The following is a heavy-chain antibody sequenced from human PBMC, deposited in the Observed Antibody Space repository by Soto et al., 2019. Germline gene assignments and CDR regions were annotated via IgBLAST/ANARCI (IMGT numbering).Heavy chain of an antibody. CDR1: GFTFSNAW. V-gene: IGHV3-15*01. J-gene: IGHJ4*02. D-gene: IGHD3-10*01. CDR2: IKSKTDGGTT. CDR3: TTGKPTYYYGSGSYYSDY. Sequence: GGSLRLSCAASGFTFSNAWMSWVRQAPGKGLEWVGRIKSKTDGGTTDYAAPVKGRFTISRDDSKNTRYLQMNSLKTEETAVYYCTTGKPTYYYGSGSYYSDYWGQGTLVTAPQ.